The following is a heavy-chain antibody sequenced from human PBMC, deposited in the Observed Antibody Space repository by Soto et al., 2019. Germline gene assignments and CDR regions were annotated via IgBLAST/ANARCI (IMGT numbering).Heavy chain of an antibody. CDR2: IIPIFGTA. CDR1: GGTFSIYA. D-gene: IGHD3-22*01. V-gene: IGHV1-69*13. Sequence: SVKVSCKASGGTFSIYAISCVLQSPVQWLEWMGGIIPIFGTANYAQKFQGRVTITADESTSTAYMELSSLRSEDTAVYYCARDWDYYDSSGPYPNWFDPWGQGTLVTVSS. J-gene: IGHJ5*02. CDR3: ARDWDYYDSSGPYPNWFDP.